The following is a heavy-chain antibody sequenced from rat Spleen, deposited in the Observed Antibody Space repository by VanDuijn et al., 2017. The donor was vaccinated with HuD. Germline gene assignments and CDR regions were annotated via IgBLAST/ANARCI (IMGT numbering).Heavy chain of an antibody. Sequence: EVQLVESGGGLVQPGRSLKLSCAASGFTFSNYGMAWVRQAPTKGLEWVASITTGGGNTYYRDSVKGRFTISRDNAKNTLYLQLDSLRSEDTATYYCTTDTFYDGTYYPGGFDYWGQGVMVTVSS. V-gene: IGHV5S13*01. D-gene: IGHD1-12*02. CDR1: GFTFSNYG. CDR2: ITTGGGNT. J-gene: IGHJ2*01. CDR3: TTDTFYDGTYYPGGFDY.